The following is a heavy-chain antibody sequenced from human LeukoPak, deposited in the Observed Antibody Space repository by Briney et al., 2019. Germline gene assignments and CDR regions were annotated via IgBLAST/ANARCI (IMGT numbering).Heavy chain of an antibody. J-gene: IGHJ4*02. CDR2: IDWDDDK. CDR1: GFSLSTSGMR. CDR3: ARLNSGTYLDY. Sequence: SGPALVKPTPTLTLTCTFSGFSLSTSGMRVSWIRQPPGKALEWLARIDWDDDKFYSTSLKTRLTISKDTSKNQVVLTMTNIDPVDTATYYCARLNSGTYLDYWGQGTLVTVFS. V-gene: IGHV2-70*04. D-gene: IGHD1-26*01.